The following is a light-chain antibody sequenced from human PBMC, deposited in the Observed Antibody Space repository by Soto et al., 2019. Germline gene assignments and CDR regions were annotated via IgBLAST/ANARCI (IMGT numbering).Light chain of an antibody. CDR2: KAS. J-gene: IGKJ1*01. CDR1: QTISSW. CDR3: QHYNSYSEA. Sequence: DIPMTQSPSTLSGSVGDRVTITCRASQTISSWLAWYQQKPGKAPKLLIYKASTLKSGVPSRFSGSGSGTEFTLTISSLQPDDFATYYCQHYNSYSEAVGQGTKVDI. V-gene: IGKV1-5*03.